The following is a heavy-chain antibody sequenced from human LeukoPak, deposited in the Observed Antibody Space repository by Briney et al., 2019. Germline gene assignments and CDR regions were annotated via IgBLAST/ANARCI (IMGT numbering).Heavy chain of an antibody. Sequence: SGPALVKPTQTLTLTCTFSGFSLSTSGMCVSWIRQPPGKAPEWLARIDWDDDKYYSTSLKTRLTISKDTSKNQVVLTMTNMDPVDTATYYCARIRYGDDRSLCYFDYWGQGTLVTVSS. CDR2: IDWDDDK. J-gene: IGHJ4*02. CDR1: GFSLSTSGMC. D-gene: IGHD4-17*01. CDR3: ARIRYGDDRSLCYFDY. V-gene: IGHV2-70*11.